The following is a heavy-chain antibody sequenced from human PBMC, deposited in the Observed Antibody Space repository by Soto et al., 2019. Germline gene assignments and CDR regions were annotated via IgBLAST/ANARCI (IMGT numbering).Heavy chain of an antibody. Sequence: ASVKVSCKASGYTFSGFYIHWVRRAPGQGFEWMGWIDPNLGGTNYAQQFQGRVTMTRDTSISTAYMELNRLTFDDTAVYYCATVGITGAAGFHFCGHGTILTVYS. CDR2: IDPNLGGT. J-gene: IGHJ4*01. CDR1: GYTFSGFY. V-gene: IGHV1-2*02. D-gene: IGHD1-1*01. CDR3: ATVGITGAAGFHF.